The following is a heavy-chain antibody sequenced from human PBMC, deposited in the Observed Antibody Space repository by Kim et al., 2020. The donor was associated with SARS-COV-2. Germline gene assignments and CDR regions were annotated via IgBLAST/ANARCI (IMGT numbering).Heavy chain of an antibody. V-gene: IGHV4-59*08. J-gene: IGHJ6*02. Sequence: SETLSLTCTVSGGSISSYSWSWIRQPPGKGLEWIGCIYYSGSTNYNPSLKSRVTISVDTCKNPFSLKLSSVTASDTAVYSCARHCCDYGSGGYYNWNYYGMDVWGQGTTVTVSS. CDR2: IYYSGST. D-gene: IGHD3-10*01. CDR1: GGSISSYS. CDR3: ARHCCDYGSGGYYNWNYYGMDV.